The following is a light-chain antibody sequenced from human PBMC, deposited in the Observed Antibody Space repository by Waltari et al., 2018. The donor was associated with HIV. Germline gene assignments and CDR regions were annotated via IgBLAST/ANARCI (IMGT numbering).Light chain of an antibody. CDR1: SSDIGNNS. Sequence: QSLLPQPPSVSPAPGQTVPIPCSGRSSDIGNNSVSWYQQLPGTAPKLLIYDNNKRPSGIPDRFSGSKSGTSATLGVSGLQTGDEADYYCGTWDSSLSAWVFGGGTKLTVL. J-gene: IGLJ3*02. CDR2: DNN. V-gene: IGLV1-51*01. CDR3: GTWDSSLSAWV.